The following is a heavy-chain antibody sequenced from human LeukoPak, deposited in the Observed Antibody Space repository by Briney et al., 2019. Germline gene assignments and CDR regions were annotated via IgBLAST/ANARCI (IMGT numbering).Heavy chain of an antibody. CDR1: GFTFINYA. CDR3: ATRRSGNYFATFDY. Sequence: PGGSLRLSCEASGFTFINYAMNWVRQAPEKGLEGVSTVSGPGTTTYYADSVKGRFTVSRDNSKNTVFLQMDSLRAEDTAVYYCATRRSGNYFATFDYWGQGILVTVSS. CDR2: VSGPGTTT. V-gene: IGHV3-23*01. D-gene: IGHD3-22*01. J-gene: IGHJ4*02.